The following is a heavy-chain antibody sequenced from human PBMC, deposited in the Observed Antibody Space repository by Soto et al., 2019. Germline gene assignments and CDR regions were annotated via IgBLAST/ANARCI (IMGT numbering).Heavy chain of an antibody. J-gene: IGHJ4*02. D-gene: IGHD6-13*01. CDR1: GGSISSSSYY. CDR3: ARIRFYSSSYASSLDY. CDR2: IYYSGST. V-gene: IGHV4-39*01. Sequence: PSETLSLTCTVSGGSISSSSYYWGWIRQPPGKGLEWIGSIYYSGSTYYNPSLKSRVTISVDTSKNQFSLKLSSVTAADTAVYYCARIRFYSSSYASSLDYWGQGTLVTVS.